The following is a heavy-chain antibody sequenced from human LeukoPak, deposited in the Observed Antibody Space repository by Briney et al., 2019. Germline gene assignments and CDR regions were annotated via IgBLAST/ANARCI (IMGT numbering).Heavy chain of an antibody. CDR1: GGSMSSGSYY. CDR2: TFTGGST. D-gene: IGHD4-17*01. Sequence: PSETLSLTCTVSGGSMSSGSYYWSWIRQPAGKGLEWIGRTFTGGSTNYNPSLKSRVTISVDTSKNQFSLKLSSVTAADTAVYYCARRLTTDDFFDYWGQGILVTVSS. V-gene: IGHV4-61*02. CDR3: ARRLTTDDFFDY. J-gene: IGHJ4*02.